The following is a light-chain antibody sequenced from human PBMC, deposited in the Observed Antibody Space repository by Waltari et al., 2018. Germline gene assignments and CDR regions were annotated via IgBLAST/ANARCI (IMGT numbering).Light chain of an antibody. CDR3: SSYAGSNNLGV. Sequence: QSALTHPPSASGSPGQSVTLSCTGTSSDDGGDSYVSWYQQHPGKAPKLMINEVSKRPSGVPDRFSGSKSGNTASLTVSGLQAEDEADYYCSSYAGSNNLGVFGGGTKLTVL. CDR1: SSDDGGDSY. V-gene: IGLV2-8*01. J-gene: IGLJ2*01. CDR2: EVS.